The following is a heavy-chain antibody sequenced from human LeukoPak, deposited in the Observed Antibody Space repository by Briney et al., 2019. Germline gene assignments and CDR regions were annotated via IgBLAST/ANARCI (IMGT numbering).Heavy chain of an antibody. D-gene: IGHD3-22*01. J-gene: IGHJ4*02. Sequence: GGSLRLSCAASGFTFSSYWIRWVRHAPGKGLVWVSRINSDGSSTSYADSVKGRFTISRDNAKNMLYLQRNSLRAEDTAVYYCARASLYYYDSSGYFYYWGQGTLVTVSS. CDR1: GFTFSSYW. CDR2: INSDGSST. V-gene: IGHV3-74*01. CDR3: ARASLYYYDSSGYFYY.